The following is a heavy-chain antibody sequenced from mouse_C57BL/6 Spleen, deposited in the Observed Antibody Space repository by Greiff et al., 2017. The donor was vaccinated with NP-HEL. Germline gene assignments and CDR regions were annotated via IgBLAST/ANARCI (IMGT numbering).Heavy chain of an antibody. CDR2: IYPGDGDT. Sequence: QVQLQQSGPELVKPGASVKISCKASGYAFSSSWMNWVKQRPGKGLEWIGRIYPGDGDTNYNGKFKGKATLTADKSSSTAYMQLSSLTAEDSAVYFCARGLLGHNWGQGTTLTVSS. V-gene: IGHV1-82*01. J-gene: IGHJ2*01. D-gene: IGHD3-1*01. CDR3: ARGLLGHN. CDR1: GYAFSSSW.